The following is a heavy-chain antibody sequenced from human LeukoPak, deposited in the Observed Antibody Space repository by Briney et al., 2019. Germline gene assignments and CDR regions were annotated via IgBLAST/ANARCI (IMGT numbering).Heavy chain of an antibody. CDR2: IYYSGST. CDR1: GGSISSSSYY. V-gene: IGHV4-39*01. D-gene: IGHD3-22*01. J-gene: IGHJ1*01. CDR3: PRQFYESSRPPAKSFKP. Sequence: SETLSLTCSVSGGSISSSSYYWGWIRQAPGRGLEWIASIYYSGSTYYSPSLKSRVTISVDTSKNQFSLKLNSVTAPDTAVYSCPRQFYESSRPPAKSFKPWGQGPLVTVSS.